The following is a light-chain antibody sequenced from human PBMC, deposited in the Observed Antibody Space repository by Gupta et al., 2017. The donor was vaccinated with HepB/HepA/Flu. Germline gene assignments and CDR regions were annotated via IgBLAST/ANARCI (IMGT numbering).Light chain of an antibody. V-gene: IGLV3-19*01. Sequence: SSELTQDPAVSVALGQTARITCQGDSLRRNYASWYQLKPGQAPVLVIFGKTNRPSGVPDRFSGSDSGNTSFLTITGAQAEDEADYYCSSRDNRIDHLPVVFGGGTKLTVL. CDR2: GKT. CDR1: SLRRNY. CDR3: SSRDNRIDHLPVV. J-gene: IGLJ2*01.